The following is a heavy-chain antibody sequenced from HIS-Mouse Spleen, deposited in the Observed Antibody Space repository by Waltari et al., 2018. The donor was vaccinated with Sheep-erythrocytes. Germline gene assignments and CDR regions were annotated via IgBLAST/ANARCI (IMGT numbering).Heavy chain of an antibody. CDR2: IGTAGDT. V-gene: IGHV3-13*01. D-gene: IGHD1-26*01. J-gene: IGHJ3*02. CDR1: GFTFSSYD. CDR3: ARANSGSYDDAFDI. Sequence: EVQLVESGGGLVQPGGSLRLSCAASGFTFSSYDMHWVRQATGKGLEGGSAIGTAGDTYYPGSVKGRFTISRENAKNSLYLQMNSLRAGDTAVYYCARANSGSYDDAFDIWGQGTMVTVSS.